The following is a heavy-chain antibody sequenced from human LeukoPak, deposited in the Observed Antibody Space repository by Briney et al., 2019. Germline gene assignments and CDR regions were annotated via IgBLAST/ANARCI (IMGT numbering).Heavy chain of an antibody. CDR1: GFTFSSYG. Sequence: GGSLRLSCAASGFTFSSYGMPWVRQAPGKGLEWVAVISYDGSNKYYADSVKGRFTISRDNSKNTLYLQMNSLRAEDTAVYYCAKARGFHYFDYWGQGTLVTVSS. D-gene: IGHD3-10*01. CDR3: AKARGFHYFDY. CDR2: ISYDGSNK. V-gene: IGHV3-30*18. J-gene: IGHJ4*02.